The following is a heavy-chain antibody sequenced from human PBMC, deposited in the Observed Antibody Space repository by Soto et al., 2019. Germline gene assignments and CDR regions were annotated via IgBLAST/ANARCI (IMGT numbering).Heavy chain of an antibody. J-gene: IGHJ6*02. CDR2: INPSGGST. Sequence: ASVKVSCKASGYTFTSYYMHWVRQAPGQGLEWMGIINPSGGSTSYAQKFQGRVTMTRDTSTSTVYMELSSLRSEDTAVYYCARVQPYYDFWSGYRYGMDVWGQGTTVTVSS. D-gene: IGHD3-3*01. V-gene: IGHV1-46*01. CDR3: ARVQPYYDFWSGYRYGMDV. CDR1: GYTFTSYY.